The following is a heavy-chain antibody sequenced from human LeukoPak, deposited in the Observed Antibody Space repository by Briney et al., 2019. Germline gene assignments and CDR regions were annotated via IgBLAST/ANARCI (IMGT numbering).Heavy chain of an antibody. V-gene: IGHV1-46*01. CDR1: GYTFTGYY. J-gene: IGHJ4*02. CDR3: AGAIAAAASFDY. CDR2: INPSGGST. Sequence: ASVKVSCKASGYTFTGYYMHWVRQAPGQGLEWMGIINPSGGSTSYAQKFQGRVTMTRGTSTSTVYMELSSLRSEDTAVYYCAGAIAAAASFDYWGQGTLVTVSS. D-gene: IGHD6-13*01.